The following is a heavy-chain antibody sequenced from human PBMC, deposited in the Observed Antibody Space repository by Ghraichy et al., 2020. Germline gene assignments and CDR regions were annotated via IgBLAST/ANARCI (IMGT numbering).Heavy chain of an antibody. CDR2: INHWGST. J-gene: IGHJ4*02. D-gene: IGHD6-13*01. CDR1: GGSFTSYY. Sequence: ESLYISCAVYGGSFTSYYWSWIRQPPGKGLEWIGEINHWGSTTYNPSLKSRVTLSVDRSKDQFSLKLSSVTAADTAVFYCARGRKSSQQLVPLPFDYWGQGTLLTVSS. CDR3: ARGRKSSQQLVPLPFDY. V-gene: IGHV4-34*01.